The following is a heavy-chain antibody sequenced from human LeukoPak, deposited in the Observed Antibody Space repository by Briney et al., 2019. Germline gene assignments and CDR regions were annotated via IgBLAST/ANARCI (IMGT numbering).Heavy chain of an antibody. V-gene: IGHV4-30-4*01. D-gene: IGHD2-15*01. J-gene: IGHJ4*02. CDR3: ARERRDCSGGSCYYDFDY. Sequence: PSETLSLTCTVSGGSISSGDYYWSWIRQPPGKGLEWIGYIYYSGGTYYNPSLKSRVTISVDTSKNQFSLKLSSVTAADTAVYYCARERRDCSGGSCYYDFDYWGQGTLVTVSS. CDR2: IYYSGGT. CDR1: GGSISSGDYY.